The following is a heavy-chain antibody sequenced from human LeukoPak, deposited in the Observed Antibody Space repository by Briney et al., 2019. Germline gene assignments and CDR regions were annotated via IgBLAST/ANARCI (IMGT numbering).Heavy chain of an antibody. J-gene: IGHJ6*03. CDR2: IRYDGSTK. CDR1: GFTFSSYG. Sequence: GGSLRLSCAASGFTFSSYGMHWVRRAPGKGLEWVAFIRYDGSTKYYADSVKGRFTISRDNSKNTLYLQMNSLRTEDTAVYYCAKRPRAENYDYVWGSSSYSYYMDVWGKGTTVTISS. D-gene: IGHD3-16*01. CDR3: AKRPRAENYDYVWGSSSYSYYMDV. V-gene: IGHV3-30*02.